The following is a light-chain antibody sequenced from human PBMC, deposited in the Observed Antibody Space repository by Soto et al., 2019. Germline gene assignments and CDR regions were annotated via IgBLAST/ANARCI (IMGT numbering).Light chain of an antibody. CDR1: QSVSSN. V-gene: IGKV3-15*01. J-gene: IGKJ2*01. Sequence: EIVMTQSPATLSVSPGERATLSCRASQSVSSNLAWYQQQPGQAPRLLIYGASTRATSIPARFSVSGSGTEFTLTISSLQSEDFAVYYCQQYNNWPYTFGQGTKLEIK. CDR2: GAS. CDR3: QQYNNWPYT.